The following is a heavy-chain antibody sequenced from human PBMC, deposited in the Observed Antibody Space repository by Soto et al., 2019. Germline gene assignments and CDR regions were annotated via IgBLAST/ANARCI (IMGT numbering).Heavy chain of an antibody. Sequence: EVQLLESGGGLVQTGGSLRLSCAASGFTFRNYAMNWVRQAPGKGLEWVSVISGSGGSTYYADARMGRVTISRDNSKNPLYLQMNGLRAEDTAVDYCWKEARDRCYDWVEYFDSRSQGTLVTVSS. V-gene: IGHV3-23*01. D-gene: IGHD5-12*01. J-gene: IGHJ4*02. CDR2: ISGSGGST. CDR1: GFTFRNYA. CDR3: WKEARDRCYDWVEYFDS.